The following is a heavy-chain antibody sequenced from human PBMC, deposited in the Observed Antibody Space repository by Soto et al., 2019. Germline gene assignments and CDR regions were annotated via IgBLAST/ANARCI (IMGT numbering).Heavy chain of an antibody. Sequence: EVQLLESGGGLVQPGGSLRLSCAASGFTFSSYAMSWVRQAPGKGLEWVSAISGSGGSTYYADSVKGRFTISRDNSKNPLYLQMNSLRAEDTAVYYCANDLVGAILRPFPTVNDAFDIWGQGTMVTVSS. D-gene: IGHD1-26*01. CDR2: ISGSGGST. V-gene: IGHV3-23*01. CDR1: GFTFSSYA. CDR3: ANDLVGAILRPFPTVNDAFDI. J-gene: IGHJ3*02.